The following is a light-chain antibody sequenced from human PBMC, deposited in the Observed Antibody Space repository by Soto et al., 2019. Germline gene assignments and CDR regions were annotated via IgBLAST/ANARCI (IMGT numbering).Light chain of an antibody. J-gene: IGKJ2*01. V-gene: IGKV1-5*01. Sequence: DLQMTQAPSTLSAFVGDRVTITCRATQDINNWLAWYQHKPGKAPRLLIYDLSTLQTGVPSRFSGRGSGTEATLIISSLQPDDVATYYCQQYFHYPVTFGRGTKVEIK. CDR3: QQYFHYPVT. CDR1: QDINNW. CDR2: DLS.